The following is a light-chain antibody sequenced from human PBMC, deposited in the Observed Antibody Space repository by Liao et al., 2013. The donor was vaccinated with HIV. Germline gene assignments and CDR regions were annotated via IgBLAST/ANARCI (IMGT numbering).Light chain of an antibody. J-gene: IGLJ1*01. CDR1: ELGYKY. Sequence: SDELTQPSSVSVSPGQTASITCSGDELGYKYASWYQQRPGQSPVLVIYQDAKRPSGIPERFSGSNSGNTATLTISGAQAVDEADYFCQAWGSSTVVFGGGTKVTVL. V-gene: IGLV3-1*01. CDR3: QAWGSSTVV. CDR2: QDA.